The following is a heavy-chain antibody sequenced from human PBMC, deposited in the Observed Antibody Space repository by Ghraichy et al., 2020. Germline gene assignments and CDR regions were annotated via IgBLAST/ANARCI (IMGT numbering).Heavy chain of an antibody. CDR3: ARNLNFCSSTTCYPPAH. Sequence: GGSLRLSCAASGFTFSAFAMTWVRQAPGKGLEWVSLISGSGSGTHYADSVKGRFTVSRDNSRNTLYLQMNSLRTEDTAVYYCARNLNFCSSTTCYPPAHWGQGTLVIVSS. J-gene: IGHJ4*02. CDR2: ISGSGSGT. D-gene: IGHD2-2*01. CDR1: GFTFSAFA. V-gene: IGHV3-23*01.